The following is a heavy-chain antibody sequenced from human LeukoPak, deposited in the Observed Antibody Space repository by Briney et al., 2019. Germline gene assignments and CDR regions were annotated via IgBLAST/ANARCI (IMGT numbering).Heavy chain of an antibody. J-gene: IGHJ6*02. V-gene: IGHV4-31*03. CDR2: IYYSGST. Sequence: PSETLSLTCTVSGGSISSGGYYWSWIRQHPGKGLEWIGYIYYSGSTYYNPSLKSRVTISVDTSKNQFSLKLSSVTAADTAVYYCARDIDGDYYYGMDVWGQGTTVTVSS. CDR1: GGSISSGGYY. CDR3: ARDIDGDYYYGMDV. D-gene: IGHD4-17*01.